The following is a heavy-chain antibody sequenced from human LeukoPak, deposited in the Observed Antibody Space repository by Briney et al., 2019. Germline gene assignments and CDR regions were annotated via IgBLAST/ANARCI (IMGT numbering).Heavy chain of an antibody. J-gene: IGHJ5*02. V-gene: IGHV3-53*01. CDR3: AKDDRITMVRGSFDP. D-gene: IGHD3-10*01. Sequence: QAGGSLRLSCAASGFTVSSNYMSWVRQAPGKGLEWVSVIYSGGSTYYADSVKGRFTISRDNSKNTLYLQMKSLRAEDTAVYYCAKDDRITMVRGSFDPWGQGTLVTVSS. CDR1: GFTVSSNY. CDR2: IYSGGST.